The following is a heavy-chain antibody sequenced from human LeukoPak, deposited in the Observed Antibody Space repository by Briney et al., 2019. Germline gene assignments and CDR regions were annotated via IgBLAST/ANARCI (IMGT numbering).Heavy chain of an antibody. CDR1: GGSISISSYY. V-gene: IGHV4-61*01. CDR3: ARDTNLRDSFDI. D-gene: IGHD2-8*01. Sequence: PETLSLTCTVSGGSISISSYYWSWIRQSPGKGLEWIVYVFYSGKTDYSPSLRSRVSMSVDTSKNQFSLKVTSVTAADTAVYYCARDTNLRDSFDIWGQGTMVTVSS. J-gene: IGHJ3*02. CDR2: VFYSGKT.